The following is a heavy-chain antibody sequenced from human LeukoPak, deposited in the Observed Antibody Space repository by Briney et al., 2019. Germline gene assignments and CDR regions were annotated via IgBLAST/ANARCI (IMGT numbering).Heavy chain of an antibody. J-gene: IGHJ5*02. CDR2: ISSSGST. Sequence: KPSETLSLTCTVSGDSISTYFWTWIRQPPGKGLEWIAYISSSGSTNYNPSLESRVTISVDTSKNQVSLKLNSVTAADTAVYYCVREGVWSGWFDTWGQGTLVTVSS. CDR3: VREGVWSGWFDT. V-gene: IGHV4-59*01. D-gene: IGHD2-21*01. CDR1: GDSISTYF.